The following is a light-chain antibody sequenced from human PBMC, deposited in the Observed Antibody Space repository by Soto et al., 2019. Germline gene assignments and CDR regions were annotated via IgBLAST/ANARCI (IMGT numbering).Light chain of an antibody. CDR3: QQYDNLPST. Sequence: DIQMTQSPSSLSASVGDRVTITCQASQDISNYLNWYQQKPGKAPKLLIYDASNLETGVPSRFSGSGSETDFTFTISSLQPEDIATYYCQQYDNLPSTFGPGTKVDIK. CDR2: DAS. V-gene: IGKV1-33*01. CDR1: QDISNY. J-gene: IGKJ3*01.